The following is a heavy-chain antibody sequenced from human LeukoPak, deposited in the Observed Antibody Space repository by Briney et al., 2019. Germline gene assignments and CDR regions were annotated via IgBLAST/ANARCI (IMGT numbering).Heavy chain of an antibody. CDR2: IYHSGST. D-gene: IGHD4-17*01. Sequence: SETLSLTCAVSGGSISSGGYSWSWIRQPPGKGLEWIGYIYHSGSTYYNPSLKSRVTISVDRSKNQFSLKLSSVTAADTAVYYCARSMDYGDPFAFDCWGQGTLVTVSS. CDR3: ARSMDYGDPFAFDC. CDR1: GGSISSGGYS. V-gene: IGHV4-30-2*01. J-gene: IGHJ4*02.